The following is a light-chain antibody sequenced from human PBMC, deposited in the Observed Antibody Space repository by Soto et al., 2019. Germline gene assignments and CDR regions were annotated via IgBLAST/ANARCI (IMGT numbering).Light chain of an antibody. J-gene: IGLJ2*01. CDR1: NIGSKS. CDR2: YDS. Sequence: SSELTQPPSVSVAPGKTARITCGGSNIGSKSVHWYQQRPGQAPVLVISYDSDRPSGIPERFSGSNSENTATLTISRVEAGDEADYYCQVGDRSSDHVVFGGGTQLPVL. V-gene: IGLV3-21*04. CDR3: QVGDRSSDHVV.